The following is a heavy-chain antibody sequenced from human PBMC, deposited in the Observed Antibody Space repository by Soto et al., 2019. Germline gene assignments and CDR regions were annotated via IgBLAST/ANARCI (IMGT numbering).Heavy chain of an antibody. CDR1: GFPFSNFD. Sequence: EVQLVESGGGLVKPGGSLRLSCAASGFPFSNFDMNWVRQAPGKGLEWVSSITSNSIYIYYADSVKGRFTVSRDNAKNSLCLQMDSLRAEDTAVYYCARDLSGGNYYYHGLDVGGQGTTVTVSS. V-gene: IGHV3-21*01. CDR2: ITSNSIYI. CDR3: ARDLSGGNYYYHGLDV. J-gene: IGHJ6*02. D-gene: IGHD1-1*01.